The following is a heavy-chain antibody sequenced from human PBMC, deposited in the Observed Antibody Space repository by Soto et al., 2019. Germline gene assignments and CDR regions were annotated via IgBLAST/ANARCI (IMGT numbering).Heavy chain of an antibody. CDR1: GYTFTSKC. CDR3: ARGVVVPASTGKSWFDP. V-gene: IGHV1-18*01. Sequence: ASVKVSCKASGYTFTSKCITWVLQAPGQGLEWMGWISTYNGNTNYAQKLQSRVIMTTDTSTSTVYMELRSLRSDDTAVYYCARGVVVPASTGKSWFDPWGQGTLVTVSS. J-gene: IGHJ5*02. D-gene: IGHD2-2*01. CDR2: ISTYNGNT.